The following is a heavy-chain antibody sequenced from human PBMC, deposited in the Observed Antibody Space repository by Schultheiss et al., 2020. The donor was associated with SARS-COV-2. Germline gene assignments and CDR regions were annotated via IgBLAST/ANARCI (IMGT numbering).Heavy chain of an antibody. V-gene: IGHV2-5*02. J-gene: IGHJ4*02. CDR3: AHVDTAMDSFDY. CDR1: GFSLSTSGVG. Sequence: SGPTLVQPKQTLTLTCTFSGFSLSTSGVGVGWIRQPPGKALEWLALIYWGDDKRYSPSLKSSLTIPEDTSKNQVVLKMTNMDPVDTATYYCAHVDTAMDSFDYWGQGTLVTVSS. CDR2: IYWGDDK. D-gene: IGHD5-18*01.